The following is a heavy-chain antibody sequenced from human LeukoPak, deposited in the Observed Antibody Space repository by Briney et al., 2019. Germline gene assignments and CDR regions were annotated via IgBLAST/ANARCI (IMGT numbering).Heavy chain of an antibody. CDR1: GFTFSDYW. V-gene: IGHV3-23*01. Sequence: PGGSLRLSCAASGFTFSDYWMAWVRQAPGKGLEWVSAISGSGGSTYYADSVKGRFTISRDNSKNTLYLQMNSLRAEDTAVYYCARYYDFWSGYYNYYYYGMDVWGQGTTVTVSS. CDR3: ARYYDFWSGYYNYYYYGMDV. D-gene: IGHD3-3*01. J-gene: IGHJ6*02. CDR2: ISGSGGST.